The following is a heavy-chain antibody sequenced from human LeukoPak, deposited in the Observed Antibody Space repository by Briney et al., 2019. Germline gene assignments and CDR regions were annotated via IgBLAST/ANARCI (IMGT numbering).Heavy chain of an antibody. CDR3: AKDFGTTSGD. V-gene: IGHV3-30-3*01. J-gene: IGHJ4*02. CDR2: ISYDGSNE. CDR1: GFTFSSYA. D-gene: IGHD1-1*01. Sequence: PGRSLRLSCAASGFTFSSYAMHWVRQAPGKGLEWVAVISYDGSNEYYADSVKGRFTISRDNAKNSLYLQMNSLRAEDTALYYCAKDFGTTSGDWGQGTLVTVSS.